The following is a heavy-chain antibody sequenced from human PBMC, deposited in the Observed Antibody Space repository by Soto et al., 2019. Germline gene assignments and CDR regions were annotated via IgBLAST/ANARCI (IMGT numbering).Heavy chain of an antibody. V-gene: IGHV3-30-3*01. D-gene: IGHD6-13*01. Sequence: GGSLRLSCAASGFTFSSYAMHWVRRAPGKGLEWVAVISYDGSNKYYADSVKGRFTISRDNSKNTLYLQMNSLRAEDTAVYYCASTVGIAAAGTGVDYWGQGTLVTVAS. J-gene: IGHJ4*02. CDR1: GFTFSSYA. CDR2: ISYDGSNK. CDR3: ASTVGIAAAGTGVDY.